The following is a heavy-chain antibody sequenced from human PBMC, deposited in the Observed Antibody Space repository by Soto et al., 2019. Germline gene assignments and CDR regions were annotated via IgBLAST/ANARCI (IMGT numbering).Heavy chain of an antibody. CDR2: INHSGST. Sequence: QVQLQQWGAGLLKPSETLSLTCAVYGGSFSGYYWSWIRQPPGKGLEWIGEINHSGSTNYNPSLKSRVTISVDTSKNQFSLKLSSETAADTAVYYCARVKLLWLGGGAHYFDYWGQGTLVTVSS. D-gene: IGHD3-10*01. CDR1: GGSFSGYY. V-gene: IGHV4-34*01. J-gene: IGHJ4*02. CDR3: ARVKLLWLGGGAHYFDY.